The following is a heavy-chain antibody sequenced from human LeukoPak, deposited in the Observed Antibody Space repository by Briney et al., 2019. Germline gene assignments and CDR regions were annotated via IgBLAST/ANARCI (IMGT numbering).Heavy chain of an antibody. CDR3: GRDVRINNYGSSPDY. J-gene: IGHJ4*02. Sequence: GGSLRLPCAASKFTFRLYGMHWVRQAPGKGLEGEAYIRSDGRNNYYRHSVKGRFTLPRDNSKNTLDLQMNSLRGEDTALYYCGRDVRINNYGSSPDYWGQGTLVTVSS. CDR2: IRSDGRNN. CDR1: KFTFRLYG. D-gene: IGHD3-22*01. V-gene: IGHV3-30*02.